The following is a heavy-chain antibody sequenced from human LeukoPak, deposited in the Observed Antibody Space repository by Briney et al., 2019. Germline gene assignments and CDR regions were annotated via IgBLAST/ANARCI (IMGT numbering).Heavy chain of an antibody. Sequence: GGSLRLSCAASGFSLSNYWMHWVRQAPGKGLMWVSQISPDGSQTFYADSVKGRFTISRDNAKNTLFLQMNSLRAEDTAVYYCARGAHDAFDIWGQGTMVTVSS. J-gene: IGHJ3*02. CDR2: ISPDGSQT. CDR1: GFSLSNYW. CDR3: ARGAHDAFDI. V-gene: IGHV3-74*01.